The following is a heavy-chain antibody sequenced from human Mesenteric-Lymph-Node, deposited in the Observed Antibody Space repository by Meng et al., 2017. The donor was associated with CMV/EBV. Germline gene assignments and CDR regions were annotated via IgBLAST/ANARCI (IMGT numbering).Heavy chain of an antibody. CDR2: INHSGST. CDR3: ARLLYGGNSDDAFDI. V-gene: IGHV4-34*01. CDR1: GGSFSGYY. D-gene: IGHD4-23*01. J-gene: IGHJ3*02. Sequence: SETLSLTCAVYGGSFSGYYWSWIRQPPGKGLEWIGEINHSGSTNYNPSLKSRVTISVDTSKNQFSLKLSSVTAADTAVYYCARLLYGGNSDDAFDIWGQGTMVTVSS.